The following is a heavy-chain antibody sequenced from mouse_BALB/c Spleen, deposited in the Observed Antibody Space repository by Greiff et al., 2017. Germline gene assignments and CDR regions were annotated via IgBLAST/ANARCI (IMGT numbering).Heavy chain of an antibody. Sequence: VQLQQSGAELVRPGSSVKISCKASGYAFSSYWMNWVKQRPGQGLEWIGQIYPGDGDTNYNGKFKGKATLTADKSSSTAYMQLSSLTSEDSAVYFCARSITTAFDYWGQGTTLTVSS. CDR2: IYPGDGDT. D-gene: IGHD1-2*01. CDR1: GYAFSSYW. V-gene: IGHV1-80*01. CDR3: ARSITTAFDY. J-gene: IGHJ2*01.